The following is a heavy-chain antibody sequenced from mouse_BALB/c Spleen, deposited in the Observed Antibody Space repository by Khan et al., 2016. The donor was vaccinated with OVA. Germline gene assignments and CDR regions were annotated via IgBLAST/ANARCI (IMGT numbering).Heavy chain of an antibody. CDR2: ISSGNSTI. Sequence: EVELVESGGGLVQPGGSRKLSCAASGFTFSSFGMHWVRQAPEKGLEWVAYISSGNSTIYYVDTVKGRFTISRDNPKNTLFLQMTSLRSEDTAMYYCARYDGNYFAYWGQGTLVTVSA. V-gene: IGHV5-17*02. D-gene: IGHD2-3*01. J-gene: IGHJ3*01. CDR1: GFTFSSFG. CDR3: ARYDGNYFAY.